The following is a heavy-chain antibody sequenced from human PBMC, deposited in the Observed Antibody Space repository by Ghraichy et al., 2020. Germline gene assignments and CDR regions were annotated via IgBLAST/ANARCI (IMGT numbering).Heavy chain of an antibody. V-gene: IGHV3-7*01. D-gene: IGHD2-2*02. Sequence: GGSLRLSCAASGLTFSSYWMNWVRQAPGKGLEWVANIKQDGSEKNYVDSVKGRFTISRDNAKNSLYLQMDSLRAEDTAVYYCASRYSSITRCYMKSFGVFDIWGQGAMVVVSS. J-gene: IGHJ3*02. CDR2: IKQDGSEK. CDR1: GLTFSSYW. CDR3: ASRYSSITRCYMKSFGVFDI.